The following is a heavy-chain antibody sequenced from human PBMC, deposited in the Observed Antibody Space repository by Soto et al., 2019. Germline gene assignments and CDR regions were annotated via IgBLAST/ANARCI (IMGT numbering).Heavy chain of an antibody. D-gene: IGHD6-6*01. V-gene: IGHV3-33*01. CDR1: GFTFSSYG. J-gene: IGHJ6*03. CDR2: IWYDGSNK. CDR3: ARSIAARIAYYMDV. Sequence: QVQLVESGGGVVQPGRSLRLSCAASGFTFSSYGMHWVRQAPGKGLEWVAVIWYDGSNKYYADSVKGRFTISRDNSKNTLYLQMNRLRAEDTAVYYCARSIAARIAYYMDVWGKGTTVTVSS.